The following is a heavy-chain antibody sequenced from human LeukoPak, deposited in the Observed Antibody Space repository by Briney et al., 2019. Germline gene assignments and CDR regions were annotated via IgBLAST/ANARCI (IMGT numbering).Heavy chain of an antibody. D-gene: IGHD3-22*01. V-gene: IGHV3-30*02. Sequence: PGGSLRLSCAASGFTFSSYGMHWVRQAPGKGLEWVAFIRYDGSNKYYADSVKGRFTISRDNSKNTLYLQMNSLRAEDTAVYYCAKDLRVYDSSGYYYFDYWGQGTLVTVSS. CDR2: IRYDGSNK. CDR3: AKDLRVYDSSGYYYFDY. CDR1: GFTFSSYG. J-gene: IGHJ4*02.